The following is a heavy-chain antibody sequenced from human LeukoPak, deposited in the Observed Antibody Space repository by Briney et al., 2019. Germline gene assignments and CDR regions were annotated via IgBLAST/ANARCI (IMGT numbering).Heavy chain of an antibody. V-gene: IGHV3-30*02. J-gene: IGHJ4*02. CDR2: IRHDGSNK. CDR3: AKDPTAHYYDSAVYFDY. D-gene: IGHD3-22*01. CDR1: GFTFSNYG. Sequence: GGSLRFSCAASGFTFSNYGMDWVRQAPGKGLEWVAFIRHDGSNKYYVDSVKGRFTISRDNSENTLYLQMNSLRPEDTAMYYCAKDPTAHYYDSAVYFDYWGQGTLVTVSS.